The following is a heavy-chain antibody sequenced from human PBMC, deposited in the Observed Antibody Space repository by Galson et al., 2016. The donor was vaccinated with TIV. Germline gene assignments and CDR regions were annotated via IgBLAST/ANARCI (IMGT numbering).Heavy chain of an antibody. J-gene: IGHJ6*02. CDR2: IYDDGKK. CDR1: GLIVTDNS. Sequence: CAASGLIVTDNSMTWVRQAPGKGLEWVALIYDDGKKMYADSVQGRFTISRDSSKNVLYLQMTSQRGDDTAVYFCARDRRHCGNECFLRYYYGMDVWGQGTAVTVSS. V-gene: IGHV3-66*02. D-gene: IGHD2-21*01. CDR3: ARDRRHCGNECFLRYYYGMDV.